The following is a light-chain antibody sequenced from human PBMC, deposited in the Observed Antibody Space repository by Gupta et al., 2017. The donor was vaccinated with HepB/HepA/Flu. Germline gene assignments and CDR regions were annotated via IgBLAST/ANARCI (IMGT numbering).Light chain of an antibody. CDR2: YDD. CDR1: SSNIGNNV. V-gene: IGLV1-36*01. CDR3: AAWDDSLNDYV. J-gene: IGLJ1*01. Sequence: QSVLTQPPSVSEAPRQRVTISCSGSSSNIGNNVVNWYQQPPGRAPKLLIYYDDLLPSGVSDRFSGSKSGTSASLAISGLLAEDEADYFCAAWDDSLNDYVFGTGTKVTVL.